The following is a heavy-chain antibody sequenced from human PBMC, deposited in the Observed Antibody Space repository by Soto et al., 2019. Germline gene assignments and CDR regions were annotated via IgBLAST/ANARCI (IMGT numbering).Heavy chain of an antibody. V-gene: IGHV3-30-3*01. J-gene: IGHJ6*02. CDR3: ARDHPSTDIVIMVYATPAPPDV. Sequence: GGSLRLSCAASGFTFSSYAMHWVRQAPGKGLEWVAAISYDGSNKYYADSVKGRFTISRDNSKNTLYLQMNSLRAEDTAVYYCARDHPSTDIVIMVYATPAPPDVWGQGTTVTVYS. CDR2: ISYDGSNK. CDR1: GFTFSSYA. D-gene: IGHD2-8*01.